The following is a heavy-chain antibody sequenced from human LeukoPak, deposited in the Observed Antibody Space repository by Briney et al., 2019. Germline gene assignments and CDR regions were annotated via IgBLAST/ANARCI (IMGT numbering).Heavy chain of an antibody. CDR2: ISRSSSTI. CDR1: GFTFSSYS. J-gene: IGHJ3*02. Sequence: GGSLTLSWAASGFTFSSYSMNWVRQVAGEGLEWVSYISRSSSTIYYADSVKGRFTIYRDNAKNSLYLQMNSLRDEDTAVYYCARVGRGYYDSSGFSAAFDIWGQGTMVTVSS. V-gene: IGHV3-48*02. D-gene: IGHD3-22*01. CDR3: ARVGRGYYDSSGFSAAFDI.